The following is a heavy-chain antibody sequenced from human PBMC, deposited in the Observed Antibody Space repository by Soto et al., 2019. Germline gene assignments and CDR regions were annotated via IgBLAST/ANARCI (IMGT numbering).Heavy chain of an antibody. V-gene: IGHV3-23*01. CDR3: AKMGISTPYAFDI. CDR2: ISGSGGST. D-gene: IGHD1-20*01. J-gene: IGHJ3*02. CDR1: GFTFSSYA. Sequence: EVQLLESGGGLVQPGGSLRLSCAASGFTFSSYAMSWIRQAPGKGLEWVSVISGSGGSTYYADSVKGRFTISRDNPKNTLYLQMNSLRAEDTPVYYCAKMGISTPYAFDIWGQGTMVTVSS.